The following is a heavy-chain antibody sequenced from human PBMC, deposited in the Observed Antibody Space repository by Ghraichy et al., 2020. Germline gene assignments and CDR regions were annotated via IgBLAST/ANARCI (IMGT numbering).Heavy chain of an antibody. CDR2: ISSSSSYI. CDR1: GFTFSSYS. V-gene: IGHV3-21*01. Sequence: GESLNISCAASGFTFSSYSMNWVRQAPGKGLEWVSSISSSSSYIYYADSVKGRFTISRDNAKNSLYLQMNSLRAEDTAVYYCARASYCSSTSCYSDYWGQGTLVTVSS. J-gene: IGHJ4*02. D-gene: IGHD2-2*01. CDR3: ARASYCSSTSCYSDY.